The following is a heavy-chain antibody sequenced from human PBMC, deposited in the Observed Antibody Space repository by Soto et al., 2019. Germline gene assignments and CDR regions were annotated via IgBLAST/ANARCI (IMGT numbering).Heavy chain of an antibody. D-gene: IGHD1-1*01. CDR2: ISGSGART. V-gene: IGHV3-23*01. CDR3: ASSLDWRNETYFLDY. Sequence: EVQLLDSGGGLVQPGGSLRLSCTASGFTFSTYAMSWVRQAPGKGLEWVAGISGSGARTYYTDSVKGRFTISRDNSKNILSLQMNSLRGEDTALYFCASSLDWRNETYFLDYWGQGALVTVSS. CDR1: GFTFSTYA. J-gene: IGHJ4*02.